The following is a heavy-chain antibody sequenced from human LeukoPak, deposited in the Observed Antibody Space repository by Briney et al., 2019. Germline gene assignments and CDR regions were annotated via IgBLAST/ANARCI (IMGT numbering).Heavy chain of an antibody. Sequence: GGSLRLSCAASGFPFSSFSINWVRQAPGKGLEWVSYISPSSSTIDYADSVKGRFTISRDNAKNSLYLQMNSLRAEDTAVYYCAREPMGGVGHSGQGTLVTVSS. V-gene: IGHV3-48*01. CDR2: ISPSSSTI. CDR1: GFPFSSFS. J-gene: IGHJ4*02. D-gene: IGHD3-16*01. CDR3: AREPMGGVGH.